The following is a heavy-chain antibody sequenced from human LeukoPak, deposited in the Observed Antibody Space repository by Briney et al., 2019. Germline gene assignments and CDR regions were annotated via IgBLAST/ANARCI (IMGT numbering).Heavy chain of an antibody. D-gene: IGHD3-16*02. J-gene: IGHJ4*02. Sequence: GGSLRLSCAASGFTFSNYAMHWVRQAPDKGLEWVAVVSYDGSNKYYADSVKGRFTVSRDNSKNTLYLRMNSLRAEDTAVYYCAIGDSLGELSSSFEYWGQGTLVTVSS. V-gene: IGHV3-30*04. CDR3: AIGDSLGELSSSFEY. CDR2: VSYDGSNK. CDR1: GFTFSNYA.